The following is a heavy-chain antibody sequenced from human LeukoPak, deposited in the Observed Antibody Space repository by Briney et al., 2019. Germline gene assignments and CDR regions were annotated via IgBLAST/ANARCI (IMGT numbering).Heavy chain of an antibody. V-gene: IGHV3-20*04. D-gene: IGHD3-22*01. Sequence: PGGSLRLSCAASGFTFDDYGMSWVRQAPGKGLEWVSGINWNGGSTGYADSVKGRFTISRDNAKNSLYLQMNSLRAEDTALYYCARDRDYYDSSGPLGYWGQGTLVTVSS. CDR1: GFTFDDYG. J-gene: IGHJ4*02. CDR3: ARDRDYYDSSGPLGY. CDR2: INWNGGST.